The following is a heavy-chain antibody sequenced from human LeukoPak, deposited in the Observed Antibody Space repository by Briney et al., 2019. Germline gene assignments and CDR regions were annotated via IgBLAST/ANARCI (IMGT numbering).Heavy chain of an antibody. CDR2: IKEDGSAK. D-gene: IGHD2-21*01. V-gene: IGHV3-7*01. CDR3: TRDTGCSGGACYSFYDY. CDR1: GFTFSSYW. J-gene: IGHJ4*02. Sequence: GGSLRLSYAAPGFTFSSYWMTWVRQAPGQGLEWVANIKEDGSAKYHVDSVKGRFTISRDNAKNSLYLQMNSLRVEDTAVYYCTRDTGCSGGACYSFYDYWGQGTLVTVSS.